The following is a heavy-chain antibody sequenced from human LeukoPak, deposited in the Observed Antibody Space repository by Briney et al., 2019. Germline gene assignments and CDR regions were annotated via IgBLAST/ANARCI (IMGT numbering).Heavy chain of an antibody. V-gene: IGHV5-51*01. CDR2: IYPGDSDT. CDR3: VRDSRPGGAMGLYHNFDL. CDR1: GYSFTSYW. J-gene: IGHJ4*02. D-gene: IGHD3-16*01. Sequence: GESLKISCKGSGYSFTSYWIGWVRQMPGKGLEWRGIIYPGDSDTRYSPSFQGQVTISRDNSKNSLDLQMNRLRGDDTALYFCVRDSRPGGAMGLYHNFDLWGLGTLVTVSS.